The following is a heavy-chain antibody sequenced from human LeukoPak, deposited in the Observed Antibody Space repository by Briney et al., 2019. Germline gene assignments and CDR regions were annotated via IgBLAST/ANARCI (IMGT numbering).Heavy chain of an antibody. D-gene: IGHD6-19*01. Sequence: SETLSLTCTVPGGSISSGGYYWSWIRQPAGKGLEWIGRIYTSGSTNYNPSLKSRVTISVDKSKNPFSLKLNSVTAADTAVYYCARRGSGWSFDYWGQGTLVTVSS. J-gene: IGHJ4*02. CDR3: ARRGSGWSFDY. CDR1: GGSISSGGYY. CDR2: IYTSGST. V-gene: IGHV4-61*02.